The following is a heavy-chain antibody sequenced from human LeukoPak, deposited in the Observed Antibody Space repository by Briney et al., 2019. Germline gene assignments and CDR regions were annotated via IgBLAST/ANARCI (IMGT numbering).Heavy chain of an antibody. CDR1: GFTFSSYS. V-gene: IGHV3-21*01. J-gene: IGHJ4*02. Sequence: PGGSLRLSCAASGFTFSSYSMNWVRQAPGKGLEWVSSISSSSSYIYYADSVKGRFTISRDNAKNPLYLQMNSLRAEDTAVYYCVAPLWFGELLENFDYWGQGTLVTVSS. CDR3: VAPLWFGELLENFDY. D-gene: IGHD3-10*01. CDR2: ISSSSSYI.